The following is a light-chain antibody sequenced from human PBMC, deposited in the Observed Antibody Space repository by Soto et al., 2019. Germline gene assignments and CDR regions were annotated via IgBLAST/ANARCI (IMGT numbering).Light chain of an antibody. CDR2: GAS. V-gene: IGKV3-15*01. CDR1: QSVTSN. Sequence: EIVMTQSPATLSVSPGERVTLSCRASQSVTSNLAWYQQNPGQAPRLLIYGASTRATGIPGRFSGSGSGTDFTLTIVSRQSEDFAVYYCQQYNTGPSFTFGQGTKLEVK. J-gene: IGKJ2*01. CDR3: QQYNTGPSFT.